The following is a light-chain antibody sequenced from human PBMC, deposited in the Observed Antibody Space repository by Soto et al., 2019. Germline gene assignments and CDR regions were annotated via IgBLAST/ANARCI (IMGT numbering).Light chain of an antibody. Sequence: QSALTQPASVSGSPGQSITISCTGASSDVGGYNYVSWYQHHPGKAPKLLVYDVSDRPSGISNRFSGTKSGNTASLTISGLQAEDEADYYCSSYTSSSPRVFGTGTKLTVL. V-gene: IGLV2-14*03. CDR3: SSYTSSSPRV. J-gene: IGLJ1*01. CDR2: DVS. CDR1: SSDVGGYNY.